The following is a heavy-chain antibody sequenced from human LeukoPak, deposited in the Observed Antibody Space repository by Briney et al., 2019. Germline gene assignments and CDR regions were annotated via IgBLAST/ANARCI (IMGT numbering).Heavy chain of an antibody. CDR1: GGSFSGYY. Sequence: SETLSLTCAVYGGSFSGYYWNWVRQPPGKGLEWIGVIHPSGSTTYNPSLQSRVTISVDASQNQFSLKLNSVTAADTAVYYCARGVDEAKVGYWGRGTLVTVSS. J-gene: IGHJ4*02. V-gene: IGHV4-34*01. CDR2: IHPSGST. CDR3: ARGVDEAKVGY.